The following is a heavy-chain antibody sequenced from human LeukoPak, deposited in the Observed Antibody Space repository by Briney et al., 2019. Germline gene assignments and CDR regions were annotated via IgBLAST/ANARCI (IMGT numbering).Heavy chain of an antibody. V-gene: IGHV3-23*01. D-gene: IGHD2-2*01. J-gene: IGHJ6*02. CDR1: GFTFNTYV. Sequence: PGGSLRLSCAASGFTFNTYVMTWVRQAPGKGLEWVSAISGSGGSTYYADSVKGRFTISRDNSKNTLYLQMNSLRVEDTAVYYRANSALGYCSSASCRYGMDVWGQGTTVTVSS. CDR3: ANSALGYCSSASCRYGMDV. CDR2: ISGSGGST.